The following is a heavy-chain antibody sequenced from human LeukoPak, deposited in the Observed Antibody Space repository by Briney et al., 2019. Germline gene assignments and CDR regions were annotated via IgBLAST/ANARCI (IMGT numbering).Heavy chain of an antibody. CDR1: GGSFSGYY. CDR3: ARMGTYDYVWGSYRYSADY. D-gene: IGHD3-16*02. V-gene: IGHV4-39*01. Sequence: SETLSLTCAVYGGSFSGYYWGWIRQSPGEGLEWIGSVYYNGKTYYNPSLKSRVTISVDTSKNQFSLKLSSVTAADTAVYYCARMGTYDYVWGSYRYSADYWGQGTLVTVSS. J-gene: IGHJ4*02. CDR2: VYYNGKT.